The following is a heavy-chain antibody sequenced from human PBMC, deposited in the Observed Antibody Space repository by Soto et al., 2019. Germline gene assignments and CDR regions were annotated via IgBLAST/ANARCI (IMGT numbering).Heavy chain of an antibody. CDR2: IIPILGIA. J-gene: IGHJ6*02. Sequence: SVKVSCKASGGTFSSYTISWVRQAPGQGLEWMGRIIPILGIANYAQKFQGRVTITADKSTSTAYMELSSLRSEDTAVYYCARDCSGGSRLVVHYYYYYGMDVWGQGTTVTVS. CDR1: GGTFSSYT. CDR3: ARDCSGGSRLVVHYYYYYGMDV. V-gene: IGHV1-69*04. D-gene: IGHD2-15*01.